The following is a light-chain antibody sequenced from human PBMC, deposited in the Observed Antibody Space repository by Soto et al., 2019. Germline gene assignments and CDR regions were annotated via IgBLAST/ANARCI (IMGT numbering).Light chain of an antibody. CDR1: QSVGSR. CDR2: DAS. J-gene: IGKJ5*01. Sequence: EIVFTHSPSTLSLSPGRRATLSCKASQSVGSRLAWYRQRAGESPTLLIADASIRAAGIPDRFSGSGSETDFSLSISRLETEDFALYYCQQYVVDSTLSFGLGTRLEIK. V-gene: IGKV3-20*01. CDR3: QQYVVDSTLS.